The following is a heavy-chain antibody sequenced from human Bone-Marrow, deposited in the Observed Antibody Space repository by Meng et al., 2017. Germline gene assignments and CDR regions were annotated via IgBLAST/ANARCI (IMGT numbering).Heavy chain of an antibody. CDR3: AKFISVFGSGWPASEY. CDR2: ISEGGDAT. J-gene: IGHJ4*02. V-gene: IGHV3-23*01. D-gene: IGHD6-25*01. CDR1: GLTLSNYA. Sequence: GESLKISCAASGLTLSNYAVSWVRQAPGKGLEWVSIISEGGDATQYADSVKGRFTISRDISKNTLYLHMDSLRAEDTAVYYCAKFISVFGSGWPASEYWGQGALV.